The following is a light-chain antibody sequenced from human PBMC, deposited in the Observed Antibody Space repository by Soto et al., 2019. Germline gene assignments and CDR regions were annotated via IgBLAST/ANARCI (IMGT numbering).Light chain of an antibody. CDR2: DAS. J-gene: IGKJ4*01. CDR1: QSVSSY. Sequence: EIVLTQSPATLSLSPGERATLSCRASQSVSSYLAWYQQRPGQAPRVLIYDASNRATGIPARFSGSGSGTDFTLTISSLEPVDFAVYYCQQRSDWPLTFGGGTKVEIK. V-gene: IGKV3-11*01. CDR3: QQRSDWPLT.